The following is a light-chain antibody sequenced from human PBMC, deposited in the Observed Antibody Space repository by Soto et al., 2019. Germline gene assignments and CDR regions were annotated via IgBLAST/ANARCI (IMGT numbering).Light chain of an antibody. J-gene: IGKJ4*01. CDR3: QQRINWPLT. CDR2: DAT. CDR1: QSVSSY. V-gene: IGKV3-11*01. Sequence: DIVLTQSPATLSLSPGERATLSCRASQSVSSYLAWYQQKPGQAPRPLISDATNRATGIPARFSGSGSGTDFTLTIDSLEPEDFAVYYCQQRINWPLTFGGGTKVEIK.